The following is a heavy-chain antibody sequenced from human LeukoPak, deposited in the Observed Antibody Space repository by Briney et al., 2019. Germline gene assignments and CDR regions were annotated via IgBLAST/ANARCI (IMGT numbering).Heavy chain of an antibody. Sequence: SETLSLTCAVYGGSFSGYYWSWIRQPPGKGLEWIGEINHSGSTNYNPSLKSRVTISVDTSKNQFSLKLSSVTAADTAVYYCARGQLRPVMNYFDYWGQGTLVTVSS. D-gene: IGHD1-26*01. V-gene: IGHV4-34*01. CDR2: INHSGST. CDR1: GGSFSGYY. J-gene: IGHJ4*02. CDR3: ARGQLRPVMNYFDY.